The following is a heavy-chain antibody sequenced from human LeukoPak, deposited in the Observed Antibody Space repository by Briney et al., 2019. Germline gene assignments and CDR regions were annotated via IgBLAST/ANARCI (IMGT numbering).Heavy chain of an antibody. J-gene: IGHJ4*02. V-gene: IGHV4-59*01. CDR1: VGSISSYY. CDR3: ARQPLGYCSGGSCYSGEIDY. D-gene: IGHD2-15*01. CDR2: IDNSGST. Sequence: SETLSLTCTVSVGSISSYYWSWIRQPPGKGLEWIGYIDNSGSTNYNPSLKSRVTISLDTSKNQFYLKLSSVTAADTAVYYCARQPLGYCSGGSCYSGEIDYWGQGILVTVSS.